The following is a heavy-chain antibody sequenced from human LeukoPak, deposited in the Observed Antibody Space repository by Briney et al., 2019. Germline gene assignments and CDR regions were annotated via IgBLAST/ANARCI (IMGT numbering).Heavy chain of an antibody. J-gene: IGHJ5*02. D-gene: IGHD2/OR15-2a*01. CDR3: ARLTKFLTTYYPTP. CDR2: IFSSGST. V-gene: IGHV4-59*08. Sequence: SETLSLTCTVSGGSITGYYWSWIRQPPGKGLEWVGYIFSSGSTNYNPSLKSRVTISLDTSKSQFSLKLISVTASDTAVYYCARLTKFLTTYYPTPWGQGTLVTVS. CDR1: GGSITGYY.